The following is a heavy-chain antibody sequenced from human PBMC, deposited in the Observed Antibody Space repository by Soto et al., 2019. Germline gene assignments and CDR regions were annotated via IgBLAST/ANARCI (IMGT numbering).Heavy chain of an antibody. V-gene: IGHV3-7*01. Sequence: EVQLVESGGGLVQPGGSLRLSCAASGFTFTSYWITWVRQAPGKGLEWVASIKQDGSQTYYMDSVKGRFTISRDNAKNSLYLQMNSLRAEDTAVYYCARDLDMDVWGKGTTVTVSS. CDR1: GFTFTSYW. J-gene: IGHJ6*03. CDR2: IKQDGSQT. D-gene: IGHD3-16*01. CDR3: ARDLDMDV.